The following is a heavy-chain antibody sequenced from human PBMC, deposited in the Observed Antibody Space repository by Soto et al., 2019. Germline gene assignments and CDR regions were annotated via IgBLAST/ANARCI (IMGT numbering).Heavy chain of an antibody. Sequence: ASVKVSCKASGYTFTSYGISWVRQAPGQGLEWMGWISAYNGNTNYAQKLQGRVTMTTDTSTSTAYMELRSLRSDDTAVYYCARDCSGGSCLLGYYYMDVWGKGTTVTVSS. D-gene: IGHD2-15*01. J-gene: IGHJ6*03. CDR2: ISAYNGNT. V-gene: IGHV1-18*01. CDR3: ARDCSGGSCLLGYYYMDV. CDR1: GYTFTSYG.